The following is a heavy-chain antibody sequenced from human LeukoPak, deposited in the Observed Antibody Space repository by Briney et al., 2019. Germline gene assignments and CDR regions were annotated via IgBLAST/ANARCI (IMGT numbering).Heavy chain of an antibody. V-gene: IGHV4-39*01. CDR1: GGSISSTSYY. J-gene: IGHJ6*02. CDR3: ARLYYGMDV. Sequence: PSQTLSLTCTVSGGSISSTSYYWGWIRQPPGEGLEWIGSMYYTGNTHYSPSLKSRVTISVDTSKNQFSLELNSVTAADTAVYYCARLYYGMDVWGQGTTVTVSS. CDR2: MYYTGNT.